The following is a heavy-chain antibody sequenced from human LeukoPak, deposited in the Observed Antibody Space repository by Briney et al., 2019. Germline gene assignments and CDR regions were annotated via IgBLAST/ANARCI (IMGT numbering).Heavy chain of an antibody. D-gene: IGHD5-18*01. CDR1: GYSISSGYY. Sequence: SETLSLTCTVSGYSISSGYYWGWIRQPPGKGLEWIGCIYHSGSTYYNASLKSRVTISVDTSNNQFSLKLSSVTAADTAVYYCVRVGYNYVIIDWSRTGLGAYPTKYYYHMDVWVKGTTVTVSS. CDR2: IYHSGST. CDR3: VRVGYNYVIIDWSRTGLGAYPTKYYYHMDV. J-gene: IGHJ6*03. V-gene: IGHV4-38-2*02.